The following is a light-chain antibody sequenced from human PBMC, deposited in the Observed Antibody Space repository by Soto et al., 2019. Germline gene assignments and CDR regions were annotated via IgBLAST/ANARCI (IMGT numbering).Light chain of an antibody. CDR1: QSVSSDY. V-gene: IGKV3-20*01. J-gene: IGKJ3*01. CDR3: QHYDNSAPSVT. CDR2: GAS. Sequence: EIVLTLSPDTLSLSPGERATLSCRASQSVSSDYLVWYQQKPGQAPRLLIYGASRRATGIPDRFSGSASGTDFILTISRLEPEDFAVYYCQHYDNSAPSVTFGPGTKVDIK.